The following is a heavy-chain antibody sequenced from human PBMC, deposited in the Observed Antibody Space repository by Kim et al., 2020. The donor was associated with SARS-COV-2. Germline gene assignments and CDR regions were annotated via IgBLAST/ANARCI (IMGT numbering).Heavy chain of an antibody. D-gene: IGHD5-12*01. J-gene: IGHJ4*02. V-gene: IGHV1-8*01. CDR1: GYTFTSYD. Sequence: ASVKVSCKASGYTFTSYDINWVRQATGQGLEWMGWMNPNSGNTGYAQKFQGRVTMTRNTSISTAYMELSSLRSEDTAVYYCARGRWLQGCFDYWGQGTLVTVSS. CDR2: MNPNSGNT. CDR3: ARGRWLQGCFDY.